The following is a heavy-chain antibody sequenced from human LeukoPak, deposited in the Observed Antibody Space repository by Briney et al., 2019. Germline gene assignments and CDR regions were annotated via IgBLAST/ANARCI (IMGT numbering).Heavy chain of an antibody. J-gene: IGHJ4*02. CDR2: ISSSSAHI. CDR1: GFTFSSYW. CDR3: ARDIGGSYTAIDY. V-gene: IGHV3-21*01. Sequence: GGSLRLSCAASGFTFSSYWMSWVRQAPGKGLEWVSFISSSSAHINYADSVKGRSTISRDNPRNSLYLQMNSLRAEDTAVYYCARDIGGSYTAIDYWGQGTLVTVSS. D-gene: IGHD1-26*01.